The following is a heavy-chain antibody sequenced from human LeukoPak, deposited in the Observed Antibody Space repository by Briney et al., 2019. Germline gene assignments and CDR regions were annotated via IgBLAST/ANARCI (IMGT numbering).Heavy chain of an antibody. D-gene: IGHD2-2*01. CDR3: ARDLGCSSTSCYSYYGMDV. CDR1: GYSISSGYY. CDR2: IYHSGST. V-gene: IGHV4-38-2*02. Sequence: SETLSLTCAVSGYSISSGYYWGWIRPPPGKGLEWIGSIYHSGSTYYNPSLKSRVTISVDTSKNQFSLKLSSVTAADTAVYYCARDLGCSSTSCYSYYGMDVWGKGTTVTVSS. J-gene: IGHJ6*04.